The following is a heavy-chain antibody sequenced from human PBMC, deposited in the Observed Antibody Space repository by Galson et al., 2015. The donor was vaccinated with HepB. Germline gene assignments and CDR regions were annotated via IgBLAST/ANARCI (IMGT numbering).Heavy chain of an antibody. Sequence: SLRLSCAASGFTFSSYSMNWVRQAPGKGLEWVSSISSSSSYIYYADSVKGRFTISRDNAKNSLYLQMNSLRAEDTAVYYCASYCSGGSCYWGRDWGQGTLVTVSS. D-gene: IGHD2-15*01. J-gene: IGHJ4*02. V-gene: IGHV3-21*01. CDR3: ASYCSGGSCYWGRD. CDR1: GFTFSSYS. CDR2: ISSSSSYI.